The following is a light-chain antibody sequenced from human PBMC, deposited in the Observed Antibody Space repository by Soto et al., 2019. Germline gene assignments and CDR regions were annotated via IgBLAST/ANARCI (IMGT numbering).Light chain of an antibody. CDR3: QQLNSPIT. CDR2: AAS. Sequence: DIQLTQSPSFLSASVGDRVTITCRASQGISSYLAWYQQKPGKAPKLLIYAASTLQSGVPSRFSGSGSGTEFTLTISSLQPEDFATYYCQQLNSPITSGQGTPLEIK. V-gene: IGKV1-9*01. J-gene: IGKJ5*01. CDR1: QGISSY.